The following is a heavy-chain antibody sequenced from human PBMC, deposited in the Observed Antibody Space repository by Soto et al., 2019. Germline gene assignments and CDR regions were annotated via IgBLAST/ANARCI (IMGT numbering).Heavy chain of an antibody. D-gene: IGHD3-10*01. CDR1: GFTFSNYA. J-gene: IGHJ4*02. Sequence: GGSLRLSCAASGFTFSNYAMSWFRQAPGKGLEWVSAISGSGGSTYYADSVKGRFTISRDNSNNTLYLQMNSLRAEDTVVYYCAKDPSVHYYDSGSFAYWGQGTMVTVSS. CDR3: AKDPSVHYYDSGSFAY. V-gene: IGHV3-23*01. CDR2: ISGSGGST.